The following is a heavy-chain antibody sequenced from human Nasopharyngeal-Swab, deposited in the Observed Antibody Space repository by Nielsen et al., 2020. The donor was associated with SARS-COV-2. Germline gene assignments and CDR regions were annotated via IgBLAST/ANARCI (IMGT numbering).Heavy chain of an antibody. CDR3: AREPGYDSSGYALGY. Sequence: GGSLRLSCLASGFTFSDCYMSWIRQAPGKGLEWVSYISSSGSTIYYADSVKGRFTISRDNAKNSLYLQMNSLRAEDTAVYYCAREPGYDSSGYALGYWGQGTLVTVSS. J-gene: IGHJ4*02. CDR1: GFTFSDCY. CDR2: ISSSGSTI. V-gene: IGHV3-11*04. D-gene: IGHD3-22*01.